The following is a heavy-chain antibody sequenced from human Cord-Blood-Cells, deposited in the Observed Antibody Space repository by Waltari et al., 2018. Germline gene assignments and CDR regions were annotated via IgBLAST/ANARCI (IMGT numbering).Heavy chain of an antibody. Sequence: EVQLVESGGGLVQPGGSLRLSGAAFGFTFSSYWLHWVRYAPGKGLVWVSRINSDGSSTSYADSVKGRFTISRDNAKNTLYLQMNSLRAEDTAVYYCARDEDHSSSSYWYFDLWGRGTLVTVSS. D-gene: IGHD6-6*01. CDR3: ARDEDHSSSSYWYFDL. CDR2: INSDGSST. CDR1: GFTFSSYW. J-gene: IGHJ2*01. V-gene: IGHV3-74*01.